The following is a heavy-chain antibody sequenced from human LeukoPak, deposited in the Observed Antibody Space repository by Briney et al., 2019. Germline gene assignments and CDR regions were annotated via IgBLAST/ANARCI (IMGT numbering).Heavy chain of an antibody. D-gene: IGHD2-21*01. J-gene: IGHJ4*02. CDR3: VFLRVDY. V-gene: IGHV3-66*01. CDR2: IYSGGST. CDR1: EFPVGSNY. Sequence: GGSLRLSCAASEFPVGSNYMTWVRQAPGKGLEWVSLIYSGGSTYYADSVKGRFTISRDNSKNTVYLQMNSLRAEDTAVYYCVFLRVDYWGQGTLVTVSS.